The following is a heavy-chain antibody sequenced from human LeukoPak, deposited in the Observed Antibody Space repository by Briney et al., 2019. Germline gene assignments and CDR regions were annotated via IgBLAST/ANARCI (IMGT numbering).Heavy chain of an antibody. CDR3: ARLHHGYYYYYGMDV. CDR2: INTNTGNP. Sequence: ASVKVSCKASGYTFTSYAMNWVRQAPGQGLEWMGWINTNTGNPTYAQGFTGRFVFPLGTSVSTAYLQISSLKAEDTAVYYCARLHHGYYYYYGMDVWGQGTTVTVSS. J-gene: IGHJ6*02. CDR1: GYTFTSYA. V-gene: IGHV7-4-1*02.